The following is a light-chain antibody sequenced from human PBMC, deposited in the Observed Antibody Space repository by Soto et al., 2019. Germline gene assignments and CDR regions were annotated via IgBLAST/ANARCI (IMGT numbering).Light chain of an antibody. V-gene: IGLV2-14*01. Sequence: QSVLTQPASVSGSPGQSITISCTGTTSDVDDYKYVSWYQQHPGKAPKLMIYEVTNRPSGVSNRFSGSKSGNTASLTISGLQAEDEADYYCSSYTSSSTLYVFGTGTKVTVL. CDR3: SSYTSSSTLYV. CDR2: EVT. CDR1: TSDVDDYKY. J-gene: IGLJ1*01.